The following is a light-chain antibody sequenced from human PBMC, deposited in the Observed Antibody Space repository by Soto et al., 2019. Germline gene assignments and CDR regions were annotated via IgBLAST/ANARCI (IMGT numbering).Light chain of an antibody. CDR2: DAS. J-gene: IGKJ4*01. Sequence: EIVLTQSPATLSLSPGERATLSCRASQSVSSYLAWYQQKPGQAPRLLIYDASNRATGIPARFSGSGSGTDFAPTISILEPEDFAVYYCQQRSNWPPALTFGGGTKVEIK. CDR3: QQRSNWPPALT. CDR1: QSVSSY. V-gene: IGKV3-11*01.